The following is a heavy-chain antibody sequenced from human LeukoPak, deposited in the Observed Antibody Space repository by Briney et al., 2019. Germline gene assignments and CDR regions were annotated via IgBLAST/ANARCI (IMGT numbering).Heavy chain of an antibody. Sequence: GGSLRLSCAASGFTFSSYAMSWVRQAPGKGLEWVSAISGSGGSTYYADSVTGRSTISRDNSKNTLYLKMNSLRAEDTAVYYCATLFGTDAFDIWGQGTMVTVSS. CDR2: ISGSGGST. CDR3: ATLFGTDAFDI. CDR1: GFTFSSYA. D-gene: IGHD3-10*02. V-gene: IGHV3-23*01. J-gene: IGHJ3*02.